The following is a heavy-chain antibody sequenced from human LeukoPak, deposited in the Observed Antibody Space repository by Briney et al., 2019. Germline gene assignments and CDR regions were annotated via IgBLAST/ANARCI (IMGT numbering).Heavy chain of an antibody. CDR2: ISGSGGST. Sequence: GGSLRLSCAASGFTFSSYAMSWGSQAPGKGLEWVSAISGSGGSTYYADSVKGRFTISRDNSKNTLYLQMNSLRAEDTAVYYCAKDLGYCSGGSCWGQGTLVTVSS. D-gene: IGHD2-15*01. CDR3: AKDLGYCSGGSC. CDR1: GFTFSSYA. J-gene: IGHJ4*02. V-gene: IGHV3-23*01.